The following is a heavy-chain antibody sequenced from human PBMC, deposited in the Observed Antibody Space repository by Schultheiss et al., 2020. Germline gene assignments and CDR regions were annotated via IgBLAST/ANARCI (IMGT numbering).Heavy chain of an antibody. CDR2: ISSSSSYI. D-gene: IGHD4-17*01. Sequence: GESLKISCAASGFTFSSYSMNWVRQAPGKGLEWVSSISSSSSYIYYADSVKGRFTISRDNAKNSLYLQMNSLRAEDTAVYYCARDLSRYGDYGAEVPDDAFDIWGQGTMVTVSS. J-gene: IGHJ3*02. CDR1: GFTFSSYS. CDR3: ARDLSRYGDYGAEVPDDAFDI. V-gene: IGHV3-21*01.